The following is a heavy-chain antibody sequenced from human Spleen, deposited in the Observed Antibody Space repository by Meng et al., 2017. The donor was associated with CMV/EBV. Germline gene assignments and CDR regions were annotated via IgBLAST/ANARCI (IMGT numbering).Heavy chain of an antibody. V-gene: IGHV1-2*02. CDR1: GYTFTGYY. D-gene: IGHD6-25*01. J-gene: IGHJ6*02. CDR2: INPNSGGT. CDR3: ATSGRYYYYYGMDV. Sequence: ASVKVSCKASGYTFTGYYMHWVRQAPGQGLEWMGWINPNSGGTNYAQKFQGRVTMTRDTSISTAYMELSRLRSEDTAVYYCATSGRYYYYYGMDVWGQGTTVTVSS.